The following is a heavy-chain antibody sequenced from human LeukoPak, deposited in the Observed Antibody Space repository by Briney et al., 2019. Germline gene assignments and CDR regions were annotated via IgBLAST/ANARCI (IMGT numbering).Heavy chain of an antibody. D-gene: IGHD6-13*01. J-gene: IGHJ4*02. CDR2: IWYDGSNK. CDR3: AKSSAGGIGVDY. V-gene: IGHV3-33*06. Sequence: PGGSLRLSCAASGFTFSNYVMHWVRQAPGKGLEWAAVIWYDGSNKYYADSVKGRFTISRDNPKNTLYLQMNSLRAEDTAVYYCAKSSAGGIGVDYWGQGTLVAVSS. CDR1: GFTFSNYV.